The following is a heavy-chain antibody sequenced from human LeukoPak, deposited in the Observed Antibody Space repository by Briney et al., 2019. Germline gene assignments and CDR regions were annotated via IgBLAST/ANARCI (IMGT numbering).Heavy chain of an antibody. Sequence: GSSVKVSCKASGGTFSSYAISWVRRAPGQGLEWMGGIIPIFGTANYAQKFQGRVTITTDESTSTAYMELSSLRSEDTAVYYCARGGGMTTVTEYYMDVWGKGTTVTVSS. J-gene: IGHJ6*03. CDR1: GGTFSSYA. CDR3: ARGGGMTTVTEYYMDV. V-gene: IGHV1-69*05. CDR2: IIPIFGTA. D-gene: IGHD4-11*01.